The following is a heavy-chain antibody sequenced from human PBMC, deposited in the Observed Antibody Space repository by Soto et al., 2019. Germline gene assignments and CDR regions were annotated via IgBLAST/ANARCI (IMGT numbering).Heavy chain of an antibody. CDR2: INHSGST. CDR1: GGSFSGYY. Sequence: SETLSLTCAVYGGSFSGYYWSWIRQPPGKGLEWIGEINHSGSTNYNPSLTSRVTISVDTSKNQFSLKLSSVTAADTAVYYCARGRYCSSTSCRATLYYYYYMDVWGKGTTVTVSS. J-gene: IGHJ6*03. D-gene: IGHD2-2*01. CDR3: ARGRYCSSTSCRATLYYYYYMDV. V-gene: IGHV4-34*01.